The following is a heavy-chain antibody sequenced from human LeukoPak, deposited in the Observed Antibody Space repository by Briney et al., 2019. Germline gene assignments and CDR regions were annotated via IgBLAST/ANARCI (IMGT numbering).Heavy chain of an antibody. CDR3: ARVAFPWYFDY. Sequence: NPGRSLRLSCAASGFTFSGYGMHWVRQPPGKGLEWIGEIYHSGSTNYNPSLKSRVTISVDKSKNQFSLKLSSVTAADTAVYYCARVAFPWYFDYWGQGTLVTVSS. CDR2: IYHSGST. V-gene: IGHV4-4*02. CDR1: GFTFSGYG. J-gene: IGHJ4*02.